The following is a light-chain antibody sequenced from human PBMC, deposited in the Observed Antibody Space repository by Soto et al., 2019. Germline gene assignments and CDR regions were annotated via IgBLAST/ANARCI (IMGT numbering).Light chain of an antibody. CDR3: SSYAGSNIL. CDR1: SSDVGGYNY. V-gene: IGLV2-8*01. CDR2: EVS. Sequence: QSALTQPPSASGSPGQSVTISCTGTSSDVGGYNYVSWYQQHPGKAPKLMIYEVSKRPSGVPDRFSGSKSGNPASLTVSGLQAEDEADYYCSSYAGSNILFGGGTKRTFL. J-gene: IGLJ2*01.